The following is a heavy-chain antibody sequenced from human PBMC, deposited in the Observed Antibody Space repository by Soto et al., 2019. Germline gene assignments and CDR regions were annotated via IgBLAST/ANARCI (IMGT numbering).Heavy chain of an antibody. CDR3: AREKSRLGYSSSWYKVNWFEP. D-gene: IGHD6-13*01. J-gene: IGHJ5*02. V-gene: IGHV4-34*01. Sequence: SETLSLTCAVYCGSFSGYYWSCIRQPPGKGLEWIVEINHSGSSNYNPSLKSRVTISVDTSKNQFSLKLSSVTTADTAVHYCAREKSRLGYSSSWYKVNWFEPWGQGTLVTFSS. CDR2: INHSGSS. CDR1: CGSFSGYY.